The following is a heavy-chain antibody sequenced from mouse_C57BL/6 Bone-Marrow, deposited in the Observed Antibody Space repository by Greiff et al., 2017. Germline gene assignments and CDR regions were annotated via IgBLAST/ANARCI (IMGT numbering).Heavy chain of an antibody. CDR1: GYTFTSYG. J-gene: IGHJ4*01. CDR3: ARYYDLVSNYYAMDY. V-gene: IGHV1-81*01. CDR2: IYPRSGNT. Sequence: QVQLKASGAELARPGASVKLSCKASGYTFTSYGISWVKQRTGQGLEWIGEIYPRSGNTYYNEKFKGKATLTADKSSSTAYMELRSLTSEDSAVYFCARYYDLVSNYYAMDYWGQGTSVTVSS. D-gene: IGHD2-4*01.